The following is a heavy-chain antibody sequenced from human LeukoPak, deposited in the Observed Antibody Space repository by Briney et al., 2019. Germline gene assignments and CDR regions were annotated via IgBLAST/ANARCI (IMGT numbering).Heavy chain of an antibody. J-gene: IGHJ4*02. D-gene: IGHD1-7*01. Sequence: SETLSLTCTVSGDSISSSSYYWGWIRQPPGKGLEWIGTIYYIGSTYYSPSLKSRLTISLDTSKNQLSLRLNSVTAADTAVYYCARLVYNWNSLHWGQGTLVTVSS. V-gene: IGHV4-39*01. CDR2: IYYIGST. CDR3: ARLVYNWNSLH. CDR1: GDSISSSSYY.